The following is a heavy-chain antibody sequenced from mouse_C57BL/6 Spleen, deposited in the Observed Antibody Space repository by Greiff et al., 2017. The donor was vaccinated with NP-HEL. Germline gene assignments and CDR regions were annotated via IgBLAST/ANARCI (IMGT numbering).Heavy chain of an antibody. J-gene: IGHJ3*01. CDR3: ARDGYDGGFAY. CDR2: INPSSGYT. Sequence: VQLQQSGAELARPGASVKMSCKASGYTFTSYTMHWVKQRPGQGLEWIGYINPSSGYTKYNQKFKDKATLTADKSSSTAYMQLSSLTSEDSAVYYCARDGYDGGFAYWGQGTLVTGSA. V-gene: IGHV1-4*01. CDR1: GYTFTSYT. D-gene: IGHD2-2*01.